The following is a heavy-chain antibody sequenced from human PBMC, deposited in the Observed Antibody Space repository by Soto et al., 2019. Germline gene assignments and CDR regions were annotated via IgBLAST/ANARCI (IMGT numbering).Heavy chain of an antibody. J-gene: IGHJ3*01. CDR2: IIPMLPVT. CDR1: GGTFNTYT. CDR3: SIGSWSAETFDV. Sequence: QVHLIQSGAEVKKPGSSVKVSCKAAGGTFNTYTLFWVRQAPGHGLEWMGRIIPMLPVTNSAQKFHGRLTLPAHKSTGTAFMELTSLTSDDTAVYYCSIGSWSAETFDVWGQGTMVTVSS. V-gene: IGHV1-69*02. D-gene: IGHD2-2*01.